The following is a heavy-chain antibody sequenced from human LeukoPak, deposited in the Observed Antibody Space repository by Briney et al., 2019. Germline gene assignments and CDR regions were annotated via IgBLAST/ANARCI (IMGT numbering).Heavy chain of an antibody. CDR3: ARENSSGHFDI. Sequence: GRSLRLSCAASGFTFSSYGMHWVRQAPGKGLEWVSYISSSSSYTNYADSVKGRFTISRDNAKNSLYLQMNSLRAEDTAVYYCARENSSGHFDIWGQGTMVTVSS. CDR1: GFTFSSYG. J-gene: IGHJ3*02. D-gene: IGHD6-19*01. V-gene: IGHV3-21*05. CDR2: ISSSSSYT.